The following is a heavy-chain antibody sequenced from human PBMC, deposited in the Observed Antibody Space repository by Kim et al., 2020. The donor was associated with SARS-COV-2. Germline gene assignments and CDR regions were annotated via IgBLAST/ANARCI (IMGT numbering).Heavy chain of an antibody. CDR2: DYYIGNT. CDR3: ARHNRDSSGWY. CDR1: GGSISSSSYY. V-gene: IGHV4-39*01. Sequence: SETLSLTCTVSGGSISSSSYYWGWIRQPPGKGLEWIGNDYYIGNTYYNPSLKSRVTVSVDTTKNQFSLKLGSVTAADTAVYYCARHNRDSSGWY. D-gene: IGHD6-19*01. J-gene: IGHJ2*01.